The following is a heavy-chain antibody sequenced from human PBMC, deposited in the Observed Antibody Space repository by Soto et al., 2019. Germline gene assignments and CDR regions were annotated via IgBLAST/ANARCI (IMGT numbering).Heavy chain of an antibody. CDR2: INHSGST. Sequence: PSETLSLTCAVSGGSFSGYYWSWIRQPPGKGLEWIGEINHSGSTNYNPSLKSRATISVDTSKNQFSLKLSSVTAADTAVYYCARYERVAADTDYYYGMDVWGQGTTVTVSS. D-gene: IGHD6-13*01. V-gene: IGHV4-34*01. CDR1: GGSFSGYY. J-gene: IGHJ6*02. CDR3: ARYERVAADTDYYYGMDV.